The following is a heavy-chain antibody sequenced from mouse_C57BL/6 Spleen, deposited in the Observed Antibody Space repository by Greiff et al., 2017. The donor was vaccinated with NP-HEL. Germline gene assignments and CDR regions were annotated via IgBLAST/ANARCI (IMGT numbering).Heavy chain of an antibody. D-gene: IGHD1-1*02. CDR3: AREGLGGPFAY. CDR1: GYTFTSYW. Sequence: VQLQQSGAELVMPGASVKLSCKASGYTFTSYWMHWVKQRPGQGLEWIGEIDPSDSYTNYNQKFKGKSTLTVDKSSSTAYMQLSSLTSEDSAVYYCAREGLGGPFAYWGQGTLVTVSA. CDR2: IDPSDSYT. V-gene: IGHV1-69*01. J-gene: IGHJ3*01.